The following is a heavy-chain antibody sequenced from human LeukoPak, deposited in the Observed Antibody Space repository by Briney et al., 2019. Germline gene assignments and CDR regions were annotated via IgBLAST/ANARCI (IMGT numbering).Heavy chain of an antibody. CDR1: AFTLSDFT. D-gene: IGHD6-19*01. CDR3: SAGPSGWTEFSRH. V-gene: IGHV3-73*01. Sequence: QSGGSLRLYCAAPAFTLSDFTIHWVRQASGKGLEWVARIRSKGNNYATEYGASVKGRFTISRDDAKNTAYLQMNSLKTEDTAIYYCSAGPSGWTEFSRHWGQGTLVTVSS. CDR2: IRSKGNNYAT. J-gene: IGHJ1*01.